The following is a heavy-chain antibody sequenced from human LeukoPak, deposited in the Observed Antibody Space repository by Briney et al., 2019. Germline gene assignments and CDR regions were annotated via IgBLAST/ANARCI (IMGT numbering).Heavy chain of an antibody. V-gene: IGHV3-23*01. CDR2: ISGSGGST. D-gene: IGHD3-22*01. CDR1: GFTFSSYA. CDR3: ATLGGGYDSSGYRAYYFDY. J-gene: IGHJ4*02. Sequence: GGSLRLSCAASGFTFSSYAMSWVRQAPGKGLEWVSAISGSGGSTYYADSVKGRFTISRDNSKNTLYLQMNSLRAEDTAVYYCATLGGGYDSSGYRAYYFDYWGQGTLVTVSS.